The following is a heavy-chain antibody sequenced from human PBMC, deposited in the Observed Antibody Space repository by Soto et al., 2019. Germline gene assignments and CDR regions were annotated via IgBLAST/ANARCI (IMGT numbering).Heavy chain of an antibody. Sequence: QVQLQESGPGLVKPSETLSLTCTVSGVSFSTYYWGWIRQAPGKGLEWIGYIYYSGSSNYNPSLKSRVTMSVDTSKNQLSLKLSSVTAADTAVYYCARDQGGPFDYWGQGTLVTVSS. CDR3: ARDQGGPFDY. CDR1: GVSFSTYY. CDR2: IYYSGSS. D-gene: IGHD2-15*01. J-gene: IGHJ4*02. V-gene: IGHV4-59*01.